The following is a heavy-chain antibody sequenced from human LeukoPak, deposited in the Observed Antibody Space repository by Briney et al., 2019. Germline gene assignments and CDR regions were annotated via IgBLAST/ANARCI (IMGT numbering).Heavy chain of an antibody. Sequence: GGSLRLSCAASGFTFSNYVMNWVRQAPGKGLEWVSAISGSGGSAYYAYSAKGRFSISRDNSKNTLDLQMNSLRAEDTAVYYCAKPRSGTGYYYGMDVWGKGTTVTVSS. J-gene: IGHJ6*04. CDR3: AKPRSGTGYYYGMDV. CDR2: ISGSGGSA. CDR1: GFTFSNYV. V-gene: IGHV3-23*01. D-gene: IGHD3-3*01.